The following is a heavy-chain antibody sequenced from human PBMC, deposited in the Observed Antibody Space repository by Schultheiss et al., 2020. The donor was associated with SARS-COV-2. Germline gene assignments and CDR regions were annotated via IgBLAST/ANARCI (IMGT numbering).Heavy chain of an antibody. J-gene: IGHJ5*02. CDR3: ARVGDQLLYWFDP. CDR2: INHSGST. D-gene: IGHD2-2*01. Sequence: SETLSLTCTVSGGSISSGDYYWSWIRQHPGKGLEWIGEINHSGSTNYNPSLKSRVTISVDTSKKQFSLKLSSVTAADTAVYYCARVGDQLLYWFDPWGQGTLVTVSS. CDR1: GGSISSGDYY. V-gene: IGHV4-31*03.